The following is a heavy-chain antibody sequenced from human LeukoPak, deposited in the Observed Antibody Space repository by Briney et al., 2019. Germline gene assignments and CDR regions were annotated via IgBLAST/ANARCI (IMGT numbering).Heavy chain of an antibody. D-gene: IGHD5-18*01. CDR1: GYTFTIYG. Sequence: ASVNVSGKTSGYTFTIYGVSWVRQAPGQRLEWMGWISTYNYNTNYAQKFRGRVTLTKDTSTSTVYMELRSLRFDDTAIYYCARQVDTSMALPDYWGQGTLVTVSS. J-gene: IGHJ4*02. CDR2: ISTYNYNT. CDR3: ARQVDTSMALPDY. V-gene: IGHV1-18*01.